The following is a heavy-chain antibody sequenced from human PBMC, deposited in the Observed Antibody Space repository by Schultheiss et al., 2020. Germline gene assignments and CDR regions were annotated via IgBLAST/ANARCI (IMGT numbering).Heavy chain of an antibody. CDR3: ARSRIAAAFPTYYYYGMDV. CDR1: GFTVSSNY. J-gene: IGHJ6*02. Sequence: GGSLRLSCAASGFTVSSNYMTWVRQAPGKGLEWVSVIYSGGSTYYADSVKDRFTISRDNSKNTLYLQMNSLKAEDTAVYFCARSRIAAAFPTYYYYGMDVWGQGTTVTVSS. D-gene: IGHD6-13*01. CDR2: IYSGGST. V-gene: IGHV3-53*01.